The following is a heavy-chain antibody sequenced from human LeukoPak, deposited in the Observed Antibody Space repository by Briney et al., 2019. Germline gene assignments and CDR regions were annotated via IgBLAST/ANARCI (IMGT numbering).Heavy chain of an antibody. CDR1: GFTFSSFA. Sequence: GGSLRLSCSASGFTFSSFAMFWVRQAPGKGLEYFSGISSDGGRTNYADSVKARFTISRDNSKVTLYLKMTSLRPEDTAIYYCVKDPSGNYFYFDYWGQGTLVTVSS. CDR3: VKDPSGNYFYFDY. V-gene: IGHV3-64D*09. CDR2: ISSDGGRT. D-gene: IGHD1-26*01. J-gene: IGHJ4*02.